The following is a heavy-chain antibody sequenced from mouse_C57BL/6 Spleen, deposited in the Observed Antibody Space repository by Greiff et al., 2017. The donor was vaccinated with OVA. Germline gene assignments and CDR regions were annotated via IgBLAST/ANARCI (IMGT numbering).Heavy chain of an antibody. V-gene: IGHV1-55*01. J-gene: IGHJ4*01. CDR3: ARGVYYDSTGAMDY. D-gene: IGHD2-4*01. Sequence: VQLQQPGAELVKPGASVKMSCKASGYTFTSYWITWVKQRPGQGLEWIGDIYPGSGSTNYNEKFKSKATLTVDTSSSTAYMQLSSLTSEDSAVYYCARGVYYDSTGAMDYWGQGTSVTVSS. CDR1: GYTFTSYW. CDR2: IYPGSGST.